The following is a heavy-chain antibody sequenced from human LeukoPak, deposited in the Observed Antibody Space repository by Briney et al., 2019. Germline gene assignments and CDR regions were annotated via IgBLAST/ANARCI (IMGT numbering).Heavy chain of an antibody. CDR3: ARGGVTMVRGVLDY. V-gene: IGHV4-61*01. D-gene: IGHD3-10*01. CDR2: IYYSGST. CDR1: GGSVSSGSYY. J-gene: IGHJ4*02. Sequence: PSETLSLTCTVSGGSVSSGSYYWSWIRQPPGKGLEWIGYIYYSGSTNYNPSLKSRVTISVDTSKNQFSLKLSSVTAADTAVYYCARGGVTMVRGVLDYWGQGTLVTVSS.